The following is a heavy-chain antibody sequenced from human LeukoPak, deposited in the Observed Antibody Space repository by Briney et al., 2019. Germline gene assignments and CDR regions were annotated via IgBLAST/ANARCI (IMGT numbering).Heavy chain of an antibody. CDR1: GFTFSSYA. CDR3: AKPSGSSNYYYYGMDV. D-gene: IGHD1-26*01. V-gene: IGHV3-23*01. CDR2: ISGSGGST. Sequence: GGSLILSCAASGFTFSSYAMSWVRQAPGEGLEWVSAISGSGGSTYYADSVKGRFTISRDNSKNTLYLQMNSLRAEDTAVYYCAKPSGSSNYYYYGMDVWGQGTTVTVSS. J-gene: IGHJ6*02.